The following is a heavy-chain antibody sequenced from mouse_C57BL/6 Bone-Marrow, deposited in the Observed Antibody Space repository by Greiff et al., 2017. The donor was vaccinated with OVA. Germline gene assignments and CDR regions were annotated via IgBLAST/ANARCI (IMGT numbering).Heavy chain of an antibody. J-gene: IGHJ4*01. CDR3: ARGGLRGAMDY. V-gene: IGHV5-2*01. CDR2: INRDGGST. Sequence: EVQLVESGGGLVQPGESLKLSCESNEYDFPSHAMSWVRKTPEKRLELVAAINRDGGSTYYPDTMERRFIISRDNTKKTLYLHMSSLRSEDTALYYCARGGLRGAMDYWGQGTSVTVSS. D-gene: IGHD2-4*01. CDR1: EYDFPSHA.